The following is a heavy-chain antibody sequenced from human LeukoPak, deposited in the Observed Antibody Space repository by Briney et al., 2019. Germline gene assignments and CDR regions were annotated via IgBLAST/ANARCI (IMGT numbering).Heavy chain of an antibody. CDR3: ARDPRWFGDNPVFDY. CDR1: GFTFSSYA. CDR2: ISYDGSNK. D-gene: IGHD3-10*01. Sequence: GGSLRLSCAASGFTFSSYAMHWVRQAPGKGLEWVAVISYDGSNKYYADSVKGRFTISRDNSKNTLYLQMNSLRAEDTAVYYCARDPRWFGDNPVFDYWGQGTLVTVSS. V-gene: IGHV3-30*04. J-gene: IGHJ4*02.